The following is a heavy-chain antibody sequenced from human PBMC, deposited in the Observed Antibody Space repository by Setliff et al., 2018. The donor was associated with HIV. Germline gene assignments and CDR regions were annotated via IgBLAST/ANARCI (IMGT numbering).Heavy chain of an antibody. CDR1: GFTFSSYG. V-gene: IGHV3-21*04. Sequence: GGSLRLSCAASGFTFSSYGMHWVRQAPGKGLEWVSSISSSSRSKYYADSVKGRFTVSRDNSNNTVYLQMNSLRAEDTAMYYCAKTQTVITVYGPFDSWGQGTPVTVSS. CDR2: ISSSSRSK. CDR3: AKTQTVITVYGPFDS. D-gene: IGHD4-4*01. J-gene: IGHJ4*02.